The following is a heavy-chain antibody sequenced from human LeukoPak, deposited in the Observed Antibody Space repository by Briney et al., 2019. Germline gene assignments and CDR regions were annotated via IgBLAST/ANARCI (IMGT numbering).Heavy chain of an antibody. D-gene: IGHD3-16*01. J-gene: IGHJ6*03. CDR2: ISSSSTDI. CDR1: GFTFSTYS. V-gene: IGHV3-21*01. CDR3: ARGAGLIYYYYYMDV. Sequence: GGSLRLSCAASGFTFSTYSMNWVRQAPGKGLEWVSSISSSSTDIYYGDSVKGRFAISRDSAKNSLYLQMNSLRTEDTAVYYCARGAGLIYYYYYMDVWGKGTTVTVSS.